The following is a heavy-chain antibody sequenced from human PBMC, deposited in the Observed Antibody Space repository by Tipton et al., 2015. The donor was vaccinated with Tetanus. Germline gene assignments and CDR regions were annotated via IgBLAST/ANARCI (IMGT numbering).Heavy chain of an antibody. CDR1: GFNFGGFV. V-gene: IGHV3-30*03. J-gene: IGHJ6*02. CDR2: VSKDGNNI. D-gene: IGHD3-16*01. CDR3: ARDYTSYYAYYGMDV. Sequence: RSLRLSRAGSGFNFGGFVMHWVRQAPGKGLEWGAVVSKDGNNIQYGDSVKGRFTISGDTSENSVYLQLNSLRAEDTAVYYCARDYTSYYAYYGMDVWGQGATVAVSS.